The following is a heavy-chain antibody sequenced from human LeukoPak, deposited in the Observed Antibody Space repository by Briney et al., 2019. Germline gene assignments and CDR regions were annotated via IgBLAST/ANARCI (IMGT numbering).Heavy chain of an antibody. CDR1: GYSISSGYY. Sequence: KPSETLSLTCTVSGYSISSGYYWGWIRQPPGKGLEWIGSIYHSGSTYYNPSLKSRVTISVDTSKNQFSLKLSSVTAADTAVYYCAGVLGYCSSTSCVDAFDIWGQGTMVTVS. V-gene: IGHV4-38-2*02. CDR2: IYHSGST. D-gene: IGHD2-2*01. CDR3: AGVLGYCSSTSCVDAFDI. J-gene: IGHJ3*02.